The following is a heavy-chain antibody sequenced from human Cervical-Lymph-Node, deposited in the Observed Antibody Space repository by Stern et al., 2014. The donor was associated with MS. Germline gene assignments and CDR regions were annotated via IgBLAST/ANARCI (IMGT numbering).Heavy chain of an antibody. V-gene: IGHV1-46*01. CDR2: INNSGGSA. D-gene: IGHD5-24*01. CDR3: ARAVEKTTNYYYYSIDV. J-gene: IGHJ6*02. Sequence: VQLLESGAEVKKPGASVKVSCTASGYSLTASFMHWVRQDPGQGLEWMGIINNSGGSASYAERFQGRGTMTRDTSTSTVYMELSGLRSADTATYYCARAVEKTTNYYYYSIDVWGQGTAVTVSS. CDR1: GYSLTASF.